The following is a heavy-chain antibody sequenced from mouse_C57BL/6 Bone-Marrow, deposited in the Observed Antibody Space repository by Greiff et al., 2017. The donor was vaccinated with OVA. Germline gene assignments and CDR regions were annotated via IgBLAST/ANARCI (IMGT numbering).Heavy chain of an antibody. V-gene: IGHV2-9-1*01. Sequence: VQVVESGPGLVAPSQSLSITCTVSGFSLTSYAISWVRQPPGKGLEWLGVIWTGGGTNYNSALKSRLSISKDNSKSQVFLKMNSLQTDDTARYYCARRAPLTGTVYFDYWGQGTTLTVSS. D-gene: IGHD4-1*01. CDR1: GFSLTSYA. CDR3: ARRAPLTGTVYFDY. CDR2: IWTGGGT. J-gene: IGHJ2*01.